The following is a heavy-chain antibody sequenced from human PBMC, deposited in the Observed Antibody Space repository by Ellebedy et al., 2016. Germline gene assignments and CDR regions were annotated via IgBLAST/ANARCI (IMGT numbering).Heavy chain of an antibody. CDR1: GFTFDDYA. J-gene: IGHJ4*02. V-gene: IGHV3-9*01. Sequence: SLKISCAASGFTFDDYAMHWVRQAPGKGLEWVSGLSWNSGSIGYADSVKGRFTISRDNAKNSLYLQMNSLRAEDTAFYYCSRDLGTNRAVGYFDYWGQGTLVTVSS. D-gene: IGHD1-14*01. CDR3: SRDLGTNRAVGYFDY. CDR2: LSWNSGSI.